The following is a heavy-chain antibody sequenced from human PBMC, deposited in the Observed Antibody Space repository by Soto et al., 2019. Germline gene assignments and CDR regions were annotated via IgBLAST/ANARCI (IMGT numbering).Heavy chain of an antibody. V-gene: IGHV3-7*05. J-gene: IGHJ6*02. D-gene: IGHD2-2*01. CDR2: IKQDGSEK. Sequence: GGSLRLSCAASGFTVSSYWMSWVRQDPGKGLEWVANIKQDGSEKYYVDSVKGRFTISRDNAKNSLYLQMNSLRAEDTAVYYCARDFLVVVPAAPPIYYYYGMDVWGQGTTVTVSS. CDR1: GFTVSSYW. CDR3: ARDFLVVVPAAPPIYYYYGMDV.